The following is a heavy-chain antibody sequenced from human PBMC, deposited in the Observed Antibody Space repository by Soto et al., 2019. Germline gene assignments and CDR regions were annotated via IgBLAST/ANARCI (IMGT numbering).Heavy chain of an antibody. Sequence: SETLSLTCTVSGGSISSGDYYWSWIRQPPGKGLEWIGYIYYSGSTYYNPSLKSRVTISVDTSKNQFSLQLSSVTAADTAVYYCARDGARGLLWFWGQGTLVTVSS. V-gene: IGHV4-30-4*01. CDR1: GGSISSGDYY. J-gene: IGHJ4*02. CDR3: ARDGARGLLWF. CDR2: IYYSGST. D-gene: IGHD3-10*01.